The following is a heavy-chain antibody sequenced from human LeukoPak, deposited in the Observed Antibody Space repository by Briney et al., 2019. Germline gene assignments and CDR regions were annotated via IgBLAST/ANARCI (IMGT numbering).Heavy chain of an antibody. J-gene: IGHJ4*02. D-gene: IGHD2-2*01. CDR3: ARGHCSSTSCYLLDY. CDR1: GGSFSGYY. CDR2: INHSGST. V-gene: IGHV4-34*01. Sequence: SETLSLTCAVYGGSFSGYYWSWIRQTPGKGLEWIGEINHSGSTNYNPSLKSRVTISVDTSKNQFSLKLSSVTAADTAVYYCARGHCSSTSCYLLDYWGQGTLVTVYS.